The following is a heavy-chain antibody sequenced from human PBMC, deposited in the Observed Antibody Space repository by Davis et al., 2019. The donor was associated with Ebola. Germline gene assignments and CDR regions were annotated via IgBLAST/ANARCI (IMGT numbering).Heavy chain of an antibody. CDR3: ARESLWGSGSSRTDSG. V-gene: IGHV3-30-3*01. D-gene: IGHD3-10*01. J-gene: IGHJ4*02. Sequence: GESLKISCAASEFTFTTYVMHWVRQAPGKGLEWVAVISYDGDNSYYADSVKGRFTISRDNAKNSLYLQMNSLRAEDTAVYYCARESLWGSGSSRTDSGWGQGTLVTVSS. CDR2: ISYDGDNS. CDR1: EFTFTTYV.